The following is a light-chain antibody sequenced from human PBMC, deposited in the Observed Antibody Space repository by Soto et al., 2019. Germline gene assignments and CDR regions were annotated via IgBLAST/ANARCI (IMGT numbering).Light chain of an antibody. CDR3: QQYGSSPPYT. J-gene: IGKJ2*01. CDR1: QSVSSSY. V-gene: IGKV3-20*01. CDR2: DAS. Sequence: EIVLTQSPGTLSLSPGERATLSCRASQSVSSSYLAWYQQKPGQAPRLLLYDASSRATGIPDRFSGSGSGTDFTLTISRLVPEDFAVYYCQQYGSSPPYTFGQGTKLEIK.